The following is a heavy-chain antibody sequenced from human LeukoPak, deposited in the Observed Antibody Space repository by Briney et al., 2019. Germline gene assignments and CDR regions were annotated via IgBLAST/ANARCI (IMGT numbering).Heavy chain of an antibody. CDR2: MWYDGSNK. V-gene: IGHV3-33*01. J-gene: IGHJ6*02. CDR1: GFNFSSYG. CDR3: ARYCGGGNCYSGLDV. Sequence: PGGSLRLSCAASGFNFSSYGMHWVPQAPGKGLEWLALMWYDGSNKHYADSVKGRLTISRDNSKSTLYLQMNSLRAEDTAVYYCARYCGGGNCYSGLDVWGQGTTVIVSS. D-gene: IGHD2-15*01.